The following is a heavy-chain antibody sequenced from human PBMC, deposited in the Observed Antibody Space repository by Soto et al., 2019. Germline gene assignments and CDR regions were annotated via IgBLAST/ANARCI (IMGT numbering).Heavy chain of an antibody. CDR2: IIPIFGTA. CDR1: GGTFSSYS. J-gene: IGHJ6*02. D-gene: IGHD6-19*01. V-gene: IGHV1-69*13. CDR3: ARDRQGYSSGWYPGNGMDV. Sequence: SVKVSCKASGGTFSSYSISWVRQAPGQGLEWMGGIIPIFGTANYAQKFQGRVTITADESTSTAYMELSSLRSEDTAVYYCARDRQGYSSGWYPGNGMDVWGQGTTVTVSS.